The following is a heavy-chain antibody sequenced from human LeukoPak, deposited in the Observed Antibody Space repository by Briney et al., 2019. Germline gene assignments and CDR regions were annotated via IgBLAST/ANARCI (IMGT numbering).Heavy chain of an antibody. CDR3: ARTRLVGAPKGYFDY. CDR2: IYYSGST. Sequence: SETLSLTRTVSGGSISSSSYYWGWIRQPPGKGLEWIGNIYYSGSTYYNPSLKSRVTISVDTSKNQFSLKLSSVTAADTAVYYCARTRLVGAPKGYFDYWGQGTLVTVPS. V-gene: IGHV4-39*01. CDR1: GGSISSSSYY. J-gene: IGHJ4*02. D-gene: IGHD1-26*01.